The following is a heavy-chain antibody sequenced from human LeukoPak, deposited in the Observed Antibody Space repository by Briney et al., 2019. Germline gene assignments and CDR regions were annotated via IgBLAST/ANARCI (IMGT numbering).Heavy chain of an antibody. CDR1: GGSISSSSYY. CDR2: IYYSGST. Sequence: SETLSLTCTVSGGSISSSSYYWGWIRQPPGKGLEWIGSIYYSGSTYYNPSLKSRVTISVDTSKTQFSLKLSSVTAADTAVYYCARVTYSSSSWVDYWGQGTLFTVSS. J-gene: IGHJ4*02. D-gene: IGHD6-6*01. V-gene: IGHV4-39*01. CDR3: ARVTYSSSSWVDY.